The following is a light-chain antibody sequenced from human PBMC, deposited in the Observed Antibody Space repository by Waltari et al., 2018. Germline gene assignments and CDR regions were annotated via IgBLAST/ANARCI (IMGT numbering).Light chain of an antibody. Sequence: QSALTQPASVSGSPGQSITISCTGTSSDVGGYNYVSWYQQHPGKAPKLMIYDVSNRPSGFSNRFSGSKSCNTASLTISGLQAEDEADYYCSSYTRSSTVVFGGGTKLTVL. J-gene: IGLJ2*01. V-gene: IGLV2-14*03. CDR1: SSDVGGYNY. CDR3: SSYTRSSTVV. CDR2: DVS.